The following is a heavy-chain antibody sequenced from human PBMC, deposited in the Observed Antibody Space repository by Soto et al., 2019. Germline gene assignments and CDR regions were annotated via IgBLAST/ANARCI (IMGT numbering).Heavy chain of an antibody. V-gene: IGHV3-23*01. CDR3: AKDLVAAAVYYYYYGMDV. CDR1: GFTFSSYA. CDR2: ISGSGGST. D-gene: IGHD6-13*01. J-gene: IGHJ6*02. Sequence: GGSLRLSCAASGFTFSSYAMSWVRQAPGKGLEWVSAISGSGGSTYYADSVKGRFTISRDNSKNTLYLQMNSLRAEDTAVYYCAKDLVAAAVYYYYYGMDVWGQGTTVTVYS.